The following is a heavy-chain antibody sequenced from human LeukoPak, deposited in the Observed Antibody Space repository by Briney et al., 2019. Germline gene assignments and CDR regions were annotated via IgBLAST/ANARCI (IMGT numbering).Heavy chain of an antibody. CDR2: IIPNNGGT. D-gene: IGHD3-10*01. V-gene: IGHV1-2*02. CDR1: GYTFTGYY. Sequence: ASVKVSCKTSGYTFTGYYMHWVRQAPGQGLEWMGWIIPNNGGTNYAQKFQGRVTMTRNTSISTAYMELSSLRSEDTAVYYCARPIATYYGSGSYLPNPMDYWGQGTLVTVSS. CDR3: ARPIATYYGSGSYLPNPMDY. J-gene: IGHJ4*02.